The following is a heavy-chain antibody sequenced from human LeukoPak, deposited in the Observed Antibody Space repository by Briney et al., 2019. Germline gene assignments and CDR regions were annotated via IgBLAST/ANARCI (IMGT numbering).Heavy chain of an antibody. CDR3: ARGGSSGYYYFDY. J-gene: IGHJ4*02. Sequence: SETLSLTCTVSGYSISSGHYWGWIRQPPWKGLEWIGSISHSGSTYYNPSLKSRVTISVDASKNQISLKLSAVTAADTAVYYCARGGSSGYYYFDYWGQGTLVTVSS. V-gene: IGHV4-38-2*02. D-gene: IGHD3-22*01. CDR2: ISHSGST. CDR1: GYSISSGHY.